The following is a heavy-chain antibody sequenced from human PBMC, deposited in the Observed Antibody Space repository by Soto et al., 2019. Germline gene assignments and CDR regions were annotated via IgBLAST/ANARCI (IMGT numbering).Heavy chain of an antibody. CDR3: ARDVGD. V-gene: IGHV1-69*08. J-gene: IGHJ4*02. Sequence: QLQLVQSGAEVKKPGSSVKVSCKASGGSFRTYTITWVRQAPGQGLEWMGRIIPILGIRDYAQKFQARVTITADKSTSTPYMELSSLTSEDTAVYYCARDVGDLGQGTLVTVSS. CDR1: GGSFRTYT. D-gene: IGHD1-26*01. CDR2: IIPILGIR.